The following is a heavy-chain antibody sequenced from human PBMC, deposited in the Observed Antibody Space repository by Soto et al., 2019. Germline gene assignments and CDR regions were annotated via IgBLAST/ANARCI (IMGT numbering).Heavy chain of an antibody. CDR2: ISYDGSNK. CDR3: AKDRGIVVVPAAINWFDP. CDR1: GFTFSSYG. V-gene: IGHV3-30*18. D-gene: IGHD2-2*01. J-gene: IGHJ5*02. Sequence: GESLKISCAASGFTFSSYGMHWVRQAPGKGLEWVAVISYDGSNKYYADSVKGRFTISRDNSKNTLYLQMNSLRAEDTAVYYCAKDRGIVVVPAAINWFDPWGQGTLVTVSS.